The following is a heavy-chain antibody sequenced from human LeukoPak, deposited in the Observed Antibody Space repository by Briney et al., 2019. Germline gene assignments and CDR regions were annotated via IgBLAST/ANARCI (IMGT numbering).Heavy chain of an antibody. CDR2: INHSGST. D-gene: IGHD2-2*01. J-gene: IGHJ4*02. CDR3: ARGMGRTSCYRH. Sequence: SETLSLTCAVYGGSFSGYYWSCIRQPPGKGLEWVGEINHSGSTNYNPSLKSRVTISVDTSKNQFSLKLSSVTAADTAVYYCARGMGRTSCYRHWGQGTLVTVSS. CDR1: GGSFSGYY. V-gene: IGHV4-34*01.